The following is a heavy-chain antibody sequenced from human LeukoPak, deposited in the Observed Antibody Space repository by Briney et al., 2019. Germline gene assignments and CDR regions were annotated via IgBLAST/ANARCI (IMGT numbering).Heavy chain of an antibody. CDR1: GFTFSSYW. CDR3: ASEKFDY. Sequence: GGSLRLSCAASGFTFSSYWMHWVRQAPGKGLEWVAVISYDGSNKYYADSVKGRFTISRDNSKNTLYLQMNSLRAEDTAVYYCASEKFDYWGQGTLVTVSS. J-gene: IGHJ4*02. CDR2: ISYDGSNK. V-gene: IGHV3-30-3*01.